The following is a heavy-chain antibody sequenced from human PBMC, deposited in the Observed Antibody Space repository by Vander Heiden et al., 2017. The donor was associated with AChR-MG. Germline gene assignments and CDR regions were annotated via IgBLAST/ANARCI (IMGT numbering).Heavy chain of an antibody. D-gene: IGHD3-9*01. V-gene: IGHV4-39*01. Sequence: QLQLQESGPGLVKPSETLSLSCSVSGDSITSSASSWGWIRQPPGKGLEWIGTIFYSRSTYFNPSLKSRVTISVDTSNNQFSLRLSSVTAADTAVYFCARGYDILTGYYPYFDYWGQGTLVTVSS. CDR1: GDSITSSASS. J-gene: IGHJ4*02. CDR2: IFYSRST. CDR3: ARGYDILTGYYPYFDY.